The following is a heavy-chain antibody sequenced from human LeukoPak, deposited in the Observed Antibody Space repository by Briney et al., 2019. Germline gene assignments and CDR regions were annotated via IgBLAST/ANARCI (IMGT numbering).Heavy chain of an antibody. V-gene: IGHV1-2*02. CDR1: GYTFTGYY. CDR2: INPNSGGT. D-gene: IGHD1-7*01. Sequence: ASVKVSCKASGYTFTGYYMHWVLQAPGQGLEWMGWINPNSGGTNYAQKFQGRVTMTRDTSISTAYMELSRLRSDDTAVYYCARFLTGTTRGGGDYWGQGTLVTVSS. CDR3: ARFLTGTTRGGGDY. J-gene: IGHJ4*02.